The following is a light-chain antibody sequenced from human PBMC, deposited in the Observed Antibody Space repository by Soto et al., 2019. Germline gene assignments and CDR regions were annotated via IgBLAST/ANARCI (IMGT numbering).Light chain of an antibody. J-gene: IGKJ2*01. CDR3: QDYNVSPNP. V-gene: IGKV3-20*01. CDR1: QSVPRNY. Sequence: EIVLTQSPGTLSLSPGERATLSCRASQSVPRNYLAWYQQKPGQAPRLLIYGASSRATGTPDRFSGSGSGTAFTLTISRLEPEGFAVYTCQDYNVSPNPVGQGTKLEI. CDR2: GAS.